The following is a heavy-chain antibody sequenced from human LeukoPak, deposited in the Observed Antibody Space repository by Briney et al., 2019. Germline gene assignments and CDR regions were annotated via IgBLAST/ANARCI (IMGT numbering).Heavy chain of an antibody. Sequence: GASVKVSCKVSGYTLTELSMHWVRQAPGQGLEWMGRINPNSGGTNYAQKFQGRVTMTRDTSISTAYMELSRLRSDDTAVYYCARDLGLTVTTKYYYMDVWGKGTTVTVSS. D-gene: IGHD4-17*01. J-gene: IGHJ6*03. CDR1: GYTLTELS. V-gene: IGHV1-2*06. CDR3: ARDLGLTVTTKYYYMDV. CDR2: INPNSGGT.